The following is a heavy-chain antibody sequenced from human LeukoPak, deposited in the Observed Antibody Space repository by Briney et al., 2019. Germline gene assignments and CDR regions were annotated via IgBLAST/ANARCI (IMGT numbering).Heavy chain of an antibody. Sequence: PGGSLRLSCAASGFTVSSNYMSWVRQAPGKGLEWVSVIYSGGSTYYADSVKGRFTISRDNSKNTLYLQMNSLRAEDTAVYYCASSIVGATTDYFDYWGQGTLVTVSS. CDR1: GFTVSSNY. CDR2: IYSGGST. CDR3: ASSIVGATTDYFDY. V-gene: IGHV3-53*01. D-gene: IGHD1-26*01. J-gene: IGHJ4*02.